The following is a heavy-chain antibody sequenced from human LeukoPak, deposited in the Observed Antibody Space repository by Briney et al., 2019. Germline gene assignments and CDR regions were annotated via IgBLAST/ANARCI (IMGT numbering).Heavy chain of an antibody. V-gene: IGHV3-30*09. CDR3: ARDKLQGAPDYLDH. CDR1: GFTFSSYA. D-gene: IGHD1-7*01. CDR2: ISYGGGTT. J-gene: IGHJ4*02. Sequence: PGGSLRLSCAASGFTFSSYAMHWVRQAPGKGLDWVAVISYGGGTTYYADSVKGRFAISRDSSKNTVSLQMNSLRPEDTAVYYCARDKLQGAPDYLDHWGQGTLVTVSS.